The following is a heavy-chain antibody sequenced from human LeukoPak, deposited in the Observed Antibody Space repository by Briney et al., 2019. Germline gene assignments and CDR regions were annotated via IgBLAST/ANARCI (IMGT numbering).Heavy chain of an antibody. V-gene: IGHV3-21*04. CDR1: GFNFSSYS. J-gene: IGHJ4*02. CDR3: AKIGRWGSYFLDY. D-gene: IGHD1-26*01. CDR2: ISSSSSYI. Sequence: GGSLRLSCAASGFNFSSYSMNWVRQAPGKGLEWVSSISSSSSYIYYADSVKGRFTISRDNAKNSLYLQMNSLRAEDTAVYYCAKIGRWGSYFLDYWGQGTLVTVSS.